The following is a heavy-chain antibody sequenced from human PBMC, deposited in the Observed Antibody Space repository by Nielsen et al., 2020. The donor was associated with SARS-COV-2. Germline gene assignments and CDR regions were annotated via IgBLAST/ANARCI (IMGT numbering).Heavy chain of an antibody. J-gene: IGHJ4*02. D-gene: IGHD3-22*01. Sequence: WIRQPPGKGLEWMGYIYYSGSTNYNPSLKSRVSISVDRSKNQFSLKLSSVTAADTAVYYCARVYYYDSSGYYPAPFFDYWGQGTLVTVSS. V-gene: IGHV4-61*06. CDR3: ARVYYYDSSGYYPAPFFDY. CDR2: IYYSGST.